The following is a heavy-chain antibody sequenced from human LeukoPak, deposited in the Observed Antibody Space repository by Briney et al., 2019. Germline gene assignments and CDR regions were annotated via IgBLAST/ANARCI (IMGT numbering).Heavy chain of an antibody. Sequence: PSETLSLTCTVSGGSISSYYWSWIRQPPGKGLEWIGYIYYSGSTDYNPSLKSRVTISVDTSKNQFSLKLSSVTAADTAVYYCARGGARRLYHYGMDVWGQGTTVTVSS. D-gene: IGHD1-26*01. CDR2: IYYSGST. CDR1: GGSISSYY. V-gene: IGHV4-59*08. CDR3: ARGGARRLYHYGMDV. J-gene: IGHJ6*02.